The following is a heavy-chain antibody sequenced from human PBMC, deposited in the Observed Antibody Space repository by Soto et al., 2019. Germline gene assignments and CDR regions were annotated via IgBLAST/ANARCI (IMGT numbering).Heavy chain of an antibody. CDR1: GFTFSSYW. V-gene: IGHV3-7*03. J-gene: IGHJ4*02. CDR2: IKQDGSER. CDR3: ATKTVLTSIFDN. D-gene: IGHD2-21*02. Sequence: GGSLRLSCAASGFTFSSYWMSWVRQAPGKGLEWVANIKQDGSERYYVDSVKGRFTISRDNARNSLFLQMNSLRADDTAVYYCATKTVLTSIFDNWGQGTLVTVSS.